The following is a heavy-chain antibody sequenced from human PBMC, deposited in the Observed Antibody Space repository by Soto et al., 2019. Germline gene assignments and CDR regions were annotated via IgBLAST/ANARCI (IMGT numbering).Heavy chain of an antibody. CDR3: ARASSSSSAADY. D-gene: IGHD6-6*01. J-gene: IGHJ4*02. CDR2: IYDTESA. CDR1: GESISSGGYY. V-gene: IGHV4-31*03. Sequence: SETLSLTCSVSGESISSGGYYCSWIRHLPGKGLEWIGYIYDTESAYYNPSLKSRVSISMDTSENHFAMRLTSVTAADSAVYYCARASSSSSAADYWGQGLQVTVS.